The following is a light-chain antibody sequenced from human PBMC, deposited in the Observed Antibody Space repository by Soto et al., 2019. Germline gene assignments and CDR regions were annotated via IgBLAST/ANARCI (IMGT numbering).Light chain of an antibody. CDR3: QSYDSTLSARYV. Sequence: QSALTQPRSVSGSPGQSVTLSCTGTSSDVGGYSYVSWYQQHPGKVPKLMISGVSKRPSGVPDRFSGSKSGTSASLAITGLQAEDEGDYYCQSYDSTLSARYVFGTGTKVTVL. CDR1: SSDVGGYSY. CDR2: GVS. J-gene: IGLJ1*01. V-gene: IGLV2-11*01.